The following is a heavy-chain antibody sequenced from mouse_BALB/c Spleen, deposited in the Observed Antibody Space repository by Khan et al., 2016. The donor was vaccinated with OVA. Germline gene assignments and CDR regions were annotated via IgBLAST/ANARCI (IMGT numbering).Heavy chain of an antibody. D-gene: IGHD1-1*01. Sequence: QVQLQQSGAELMKPGASVKISCKATGYTFSSYWIEWVKQRPGHGPEWIGEILTGSNNTKYNENFKGKATITANTSSNTAYMQLSSLTSEDSAVYYCARGNNYGSTSWFGYWGQGTLVTVST. CDR1: GYTFSSYW. CDR3: ARGNNYGSTSWFGY. J-gene: IGHJ3*01. V-gene: IGHV1-9*01. CDR2: ILTGSNNT.